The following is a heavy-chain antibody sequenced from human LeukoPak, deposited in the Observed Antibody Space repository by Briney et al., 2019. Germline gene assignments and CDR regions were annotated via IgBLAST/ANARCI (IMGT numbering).Heavy chain of an antibody. CDR1: GFTFTTYS. V-gene: IGHV3-48*02. CDR2: ISSGGGVI. J-gene: IGHJ4*02. CDR3: ARGAAGMAYFDY. D-gene: IGHD5-18*01. Sequence: GGSLRLSCAASGFTFTTYSIVWVRQAPGKGLEWVSYISSGGGVIHYADSVKGRFTTSRENAQNSLYLQMNSLRDEDTAVYYCARGAAGMAYFDYWGQGTLVTVSS.